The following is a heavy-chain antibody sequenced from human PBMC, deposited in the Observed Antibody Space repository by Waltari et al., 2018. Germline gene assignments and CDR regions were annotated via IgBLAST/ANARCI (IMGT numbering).Heavy chain of an antibody. Sequence: QVQLVQSGAEVKKPGSSVKVSCKASGGPFSSYAISWVRQAPGQGLEWMGGIIPIFGTANYAQKFQGRVTITTDESTSTAYMELSSLRSEDTAVYYCARDCVPAAIEGDYYYYMDVWGKGTTVTVSS. D-gene: IGHD2-2*01. V-gene: IGHV1-69*05. CDR2: IIPIFGTA. J-gene: IGHJ6*03. CDR3: ARDCVPAAIEGDYYYYMDV. CDR1: GGPFSSYA.